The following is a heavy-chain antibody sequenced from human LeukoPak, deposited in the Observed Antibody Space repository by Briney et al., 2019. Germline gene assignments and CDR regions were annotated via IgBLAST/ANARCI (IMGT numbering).Heavy chain of an antibody. CDR1: GYTFISYG. J-gene: IGHJ6*03. D-gene: IGHD6-19*01. V-gene: IGHV1-18*01. CDR2: ISAYNGNS. Sequence: RASVKVSCKAPGYTFISYGISWVRQAPGQGLEWMGWISAYNGNSNYAQKLQGRVTMTTDTSTSTAYMEVRSLRSDDTAVYYCARTHSSGWYSVGYYYMDVWGKGTTVTVSS. CDR3: ARTHSSGWYSVGYYYMDV.